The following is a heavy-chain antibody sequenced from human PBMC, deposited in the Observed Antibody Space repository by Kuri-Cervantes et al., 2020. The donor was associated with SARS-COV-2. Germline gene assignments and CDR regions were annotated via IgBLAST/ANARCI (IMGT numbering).Heavy chain of an antibody. CDR2: ISAYNDNT. CDR3: VRNMYYDFWSAYGD. D-gene: IGHD3-3*01. CDR1: GYTLKTYG. Sequence: GESLKISCKASGYTLKTYGLSWVRQAPGQGLEWMGWISAYNDNTNYAQNLQGRVTMTTDTSTSTAYMELRSLTSDDTAVYYCVRNMYYDFWSAYGDWGQGTLVTVSS. J-gene: IGHJ4*02. V-gene: IGHV1-18*01.